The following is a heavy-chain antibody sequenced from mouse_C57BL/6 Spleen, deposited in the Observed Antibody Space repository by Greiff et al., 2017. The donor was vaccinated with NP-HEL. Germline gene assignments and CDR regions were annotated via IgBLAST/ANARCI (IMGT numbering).Heavy chain of an antibody. D-gene: IGHD1-1*01. V-gene: IGHV6-3*01. J-gene: IGHJ2*01. CDR3: TDLLALVATGY. CDR2: IRLKSDNYAT. CDR1: GFTFSNYW. Sequence: EVKVEESGGGLVQPGGSMKLSCVASGFTFSNYWMNWVRQSPEKGLEWVAQIRLKSDNYATHYAESVKGRFTISRDDSKSSVYLQMNNLRAEDTGIYYCTDLLALVATGYWGQGTTLTVSS.